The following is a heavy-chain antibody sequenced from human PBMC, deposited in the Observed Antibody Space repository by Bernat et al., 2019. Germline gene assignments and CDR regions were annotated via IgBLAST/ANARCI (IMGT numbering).Heavy chain of an antibody. V-gene: IGHV3-11*01. CDR2: ISSSGSTI. Sequence: QVQLVESGGGLVKPGGSLRLSCAASGFTFSDYYMSWIRQAPGKGLEWVSYISSSGSTIYYADSVKGRFTISRNNAKNSLYLQMNSLRAEDTAVYYCARDQYYDFWSGSHDAFDIWGQGTMVTVSS. CDR3: ARDQYYDFWSGSHDAFDI. CDR1: GFTFSDYY. D-gene: IGHD3-3*01. J-gene: IGHJ3*02.